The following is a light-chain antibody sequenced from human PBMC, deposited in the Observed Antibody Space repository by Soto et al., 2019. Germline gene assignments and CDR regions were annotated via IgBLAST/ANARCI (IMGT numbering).Light chain of an antibody. V-gene: IGLV4-69*01. CDR2: LNSDGIH. CDR3: QTWSTDIRV. Sequence: QSVLTQPPSASASLGASVKLTCTLSSGHNSYAIAWHQQQPEKGPRYLMKLNSDGIHSKGDGIPDRFSGASSGAERYFTISSLQSEDEPDYYCQTWSTDIRVFGGGTKLAV. CDR1: SGHNSYA. J-gene: IGLJ3*02.